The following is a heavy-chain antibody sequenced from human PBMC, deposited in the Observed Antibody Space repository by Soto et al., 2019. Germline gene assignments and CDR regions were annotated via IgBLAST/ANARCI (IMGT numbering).Heavy chain of an antibody. Sequence: SETLSLTCTVSGGSVSSESHYWSWIRQTPGKGLEWIGYXXXXXXXXXXXXXKGRVTMSVDTSRDQVSLRLRSVTRADTAVYYCARDQYDFRSGSYYYAMEVWGQGTKVTVSS. V-gene: IGHV4-61*01. CDR2: XXXXXXX. D-gene: IGHD3-3*01. J-gene: IGHJ6*02. CDR3: ARDQYDFRSGSYYYAMEV. CDR1: GGSVSSESHY.